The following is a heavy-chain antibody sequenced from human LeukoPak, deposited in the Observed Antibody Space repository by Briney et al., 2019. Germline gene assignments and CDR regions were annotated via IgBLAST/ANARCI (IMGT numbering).Heavy chain of an antibody. J-gene: IGHJ6*02. CDR3: ARDYYSNLGWDYYYYGMDV. CDR1: GFTFSSYS. Sequence: TGGSLRLSCAASGFTFSSYSMNWVRQAPGKGLEWVSYISSSSSTIYYADSVKGRFTISRDNAKNSLYLQMNSLRAEDTAVYYCARDYYSNLGWDYYYYGMDVWGQGTTVTVSS. CDR2: ISSSSSTI. D-gene: IGHD4-11*01. V-gene: IGHV3-48*01.